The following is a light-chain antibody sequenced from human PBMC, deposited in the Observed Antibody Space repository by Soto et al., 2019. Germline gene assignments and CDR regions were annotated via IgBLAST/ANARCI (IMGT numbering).Light chain of an antibody. CDR2: DAS. Sequence: EIVLTQSPATLSLSPGERATLSCRASQSLSSYLAWYQQKPGQAPRLLIYDASNRASGIPARFSGSGSGTDFTLTISSLEPEDFAVYYCQQRYNWPPTFGQGTRREIK. CDR1: QSLSSY. J-gene: IGKJ5*01. CDR3: QQRYNWPPT. V-gene: IGKV3-11*01.